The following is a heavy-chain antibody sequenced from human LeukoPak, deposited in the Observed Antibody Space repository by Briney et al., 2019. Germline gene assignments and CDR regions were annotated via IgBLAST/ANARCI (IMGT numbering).Heavy chain of an antibody. J-gene: IGHJ4*02. CDR3: ASGPPFLKYFEY. Sequence: GGSLRLSCAASGFTFSTYVMNWFRQAPGKGLEWVSTISVGAEYIFCADSVKGRFTISRDDSNNALYLQMHSLRAEDTALYYCASGPPFLKYFEYWGQGTLVTVSS. CDR2: ISVGAEYI. V-gene: IGHV3-23*01. CDR1: GFTFSTYV. D-gene: IGHD3-3*01.